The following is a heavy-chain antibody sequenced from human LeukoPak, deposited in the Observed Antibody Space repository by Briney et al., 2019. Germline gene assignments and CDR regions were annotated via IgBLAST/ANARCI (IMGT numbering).Heavy chain of an antibody. J-gene: IGHJ6*03. CDR1: GGTFSSYA. Sequence: ASVNVSCKASGGTFSSYAISWVRQAPGQGLEWLGGIIPIFGTANYAQKFQGRVTITTDESTSTAYVELSSLRSEDTAVYYCARSPPHDYSNYGSESYYYMDVWGKGPTVTVSS. V-gene: IGHV1-69*05. CDR3: ARSPPHDYSNYGSESYYYMDV. CDR2: IIPIFGTA. D-gene: IGHD4-11*01.